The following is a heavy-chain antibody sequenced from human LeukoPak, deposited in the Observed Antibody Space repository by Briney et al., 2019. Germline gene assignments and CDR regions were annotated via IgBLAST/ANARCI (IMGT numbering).Heavy chain of an antibody. CDR2: IWYDGSNK. CDR1: GFTISSYG. Sequence: GGSLRLSCAASGFTISSYGMHWVRQAPGKGLEWVAVIWYDGSNKYYADSVKGRFTISRDNSKNTLYLQMNSLRAEDTAVYYCAKGSRITMIVVVITDLYYFDYWGQGTLVTVSS. CDR3: AKGSRITMIVVVITDLYYFDY. D-gene: IGHD3-22*01. J-gene: IGHJ4*02. V-gene: IGHV3-33*06.